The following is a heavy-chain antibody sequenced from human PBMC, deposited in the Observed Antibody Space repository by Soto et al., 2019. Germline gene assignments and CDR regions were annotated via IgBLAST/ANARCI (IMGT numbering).Heavy chain of an antibody. CDR2: IYSSEST. Sequence: QVQLQESGPGLVKPSETLSLTCTVSGGSVSSDTHYWSWIRQPPGKRLEWIGFIYSSESTNDNPSLKSRVTMSVDTSKNQFSLKLRSVIVADTAVYHCARFVRSCSGTTCYTRADVWGQGTTVTVSS. V-gene: IGHV4-61*01. D-gene: IGHD2-2*02. CDR1: GGSVSSDTHY. J-gene: IGHJ6*02. CDR3: ARFVRSCSGTTCYTRADV.